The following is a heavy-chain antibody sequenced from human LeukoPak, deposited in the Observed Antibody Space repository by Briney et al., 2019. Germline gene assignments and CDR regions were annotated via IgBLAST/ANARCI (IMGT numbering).Heavy chain of an antibody. Sequence: PGGSLRLSCAASGITFGSYAMYWVRQAPGKGLVWVSGIFGSGGSAHYADSVKGRFTISRDNSKNTVYLQMDSLRAEDTATYYCAKTTTGYSSGRYPAWPIDYWGQGTLVTVSS. J-gene: IGHJ4*02. CDR3: AKTTTGYSSGRYPAWPIDY. V-gene: IGHV3-23*01. D-gene: IGHD2-15*01. CDR1: GITFGSYA. CDR2: IFGSGGSA.